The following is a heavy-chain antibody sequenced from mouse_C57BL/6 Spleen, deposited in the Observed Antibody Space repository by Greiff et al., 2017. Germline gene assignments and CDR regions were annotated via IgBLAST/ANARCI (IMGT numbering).Heavy chain of an antibody. CDR2: IDPSDSET. J-gene: IGHJ1*03. CDR3: ARSVYYGNPHWYFDV. D-gene: IGHD2-1*01. V-gene: IGHV1-52*01. CDR1: GYTFTSYW. Sequence: QVQLKQPGAELVRPGSSVKLSCKASGYTFTSYWMHWVKQRPIQGLEWIGNIDPSDSETHYNQKFKDKATLTVDKSSSTAYMQLSSLTSEDSAVYYCARSVYYGNPHWYFDVWGTGTTVTVSS.